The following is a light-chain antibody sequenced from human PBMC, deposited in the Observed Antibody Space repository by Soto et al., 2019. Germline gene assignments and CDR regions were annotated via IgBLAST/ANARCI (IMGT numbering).Light chain of an antibody. Sequence: AIQMTQSPSSLSASVGDRVTITCRASQDIRNDLGWYQQKPGKAPKVLIYVTSNLQSGVPSRFSGSSSGTDFTLTISGLQPEDCATYYCLQDYNYPLTFGGGTKVDIK. V-gene: IGKV1-6*01. CDR3: LQDYNYPLT. CDR1: QDIRND. J-gene: IGKJ4*01. CDR2: VTS.